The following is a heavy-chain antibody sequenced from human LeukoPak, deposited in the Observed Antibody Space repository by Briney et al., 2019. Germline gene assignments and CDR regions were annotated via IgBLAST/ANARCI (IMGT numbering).Heavy chain of an antibody. D-gene: IGHD3-3*01. V-gene: IGHV1-69*05. CDR1: GGTFSSYA. J-gene: IGHJ4*02. Sequence: KVSCKASGGTFSSYAISWVRQAPGQGLEWMGRIIPIFGTANYAQKFQGRVTITTDESTSTAYMELSSLRSEDTAVYYCARPSHYDFWSGYSSQDYYFDYWGQGTLVTVSS. CDR2: IIPIFGTA. CDR3: ARPSHYDFWSGYSSQDYYFDY.